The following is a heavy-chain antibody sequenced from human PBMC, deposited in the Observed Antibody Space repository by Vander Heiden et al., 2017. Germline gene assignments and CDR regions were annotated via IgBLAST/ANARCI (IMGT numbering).Heavy chain of an antibody. CDR2: FSGSGTTT. CDR1: GFPFSSHA. D-gene: IGHD3-3*02. V-gene: IGHV3-23*01. J-gene: IGHJ3*02. Sequence: EVQLLESGGGLVQPGGSLRLSCAASGFPFSSHAMRGVRPAPGKGLEWVSGFSGSGTTTYYADSVKGRFTISRDNSENTLYLQMNSLRVEDTAVYYCAKDRRVLGRGAFDNWGQGTMVTVSS. CDR3: AKDRRVLGRGAFDN.